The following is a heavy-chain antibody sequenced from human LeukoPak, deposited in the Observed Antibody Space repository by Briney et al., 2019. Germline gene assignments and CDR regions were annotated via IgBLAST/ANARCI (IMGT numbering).Heavy chain of an antibody. Sequence: SQTLSLTCTVSGGSISSGSYYWSCIRQPAGKGLECIGRIYTSGSANYNPSLKSRVTISVDTSKNQFSLKLSSVTAADTAVYYCARRGGYSGYDFPYYFDYWGQGTLVTVSS. CDR2: IYTSGSA. CDR3: ARRGGYSGYDFPYYFDY. V-gene: IGHV4-61*02. CDR1: GGSISSGSYY. D-gene: IGHD5-12*01. J-gene: IGHJ4*02.